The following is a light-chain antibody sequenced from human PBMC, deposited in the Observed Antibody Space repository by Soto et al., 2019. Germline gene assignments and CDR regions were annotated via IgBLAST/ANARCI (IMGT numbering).Light chain of an antibody. V-gene: IGLV1-40*01. CDR2: GNS. Sequence: QLVLTQPPSVSGAPGQRVTISCTGSSSNIGAGYDVHWYQQLPGTAPKLLIYGNSNRPSGVPDRFSGSKSGTSASRAITGLQAEDEADYYCQSYDSSLSVVFGGGTKLTVL. CDR1: SSNIGAGYD. CDR3: QSYDSSLSVV. J-gene: IGLJ2*01.